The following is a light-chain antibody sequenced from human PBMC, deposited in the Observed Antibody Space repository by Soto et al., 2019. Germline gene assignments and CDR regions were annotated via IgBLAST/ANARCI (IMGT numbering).Light chain of an antibody. CDR1: SSDVGGYNF. CDR3: SSYAGSNIVV. CDR2: EVS. V-gene: IGLV2-8*01. J-gene: IGLJ2*01. Sequence: QSVLTQPPSASGSPGQSVTISCTGTSSDVGGYNFVSWYQQHPGKAPKLMIYEVSERPSGVPDRISGSKSGNTASLTVSGLQAEEEADYYCSSYAGSNIVVFGGGNKLTVL.